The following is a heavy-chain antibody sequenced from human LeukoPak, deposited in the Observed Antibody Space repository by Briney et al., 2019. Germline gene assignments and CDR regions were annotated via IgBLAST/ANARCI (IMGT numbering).Heavy chain of an antibody. V-gene: IGHV3-21*01. Sequence: PGGSLRLSCAASGFTFSSYSMNWVRQAPGKGLEWVSSISSSSSYIYYADSVKGRFTLSRDNAKNSLYLQMNSLRAEHTAEYYCARDLGGDYFDYWGQGTLVTVSS. J-gene: IGHJ4*02. CDR1: GFTFSSYS. CDR3: ARDLGGDYFDY. CDR2: ISSSSSYI.